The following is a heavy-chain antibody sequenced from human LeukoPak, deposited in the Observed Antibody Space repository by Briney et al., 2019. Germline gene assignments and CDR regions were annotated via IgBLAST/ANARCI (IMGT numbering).Heavy chain of an antibody. CDR3: ARSKDSGYDQYYFDY. CDR1: GGSISSGGYY. Sequence: SQTLSLTCTVSGGSISSGGYYWSWIRQPPGKSLEWIGYIYHSGSTYYNPSLKSRVTISVDRSKNQFSLKLSSVTAADTAVYYCARSKDSGYDQYYFDYWGQGTLVTVSS. J-gene: IGHJ4*02. V-gene: IGHV4-30-2*01. D-gene: IGHD5-12*01. CDR2: IYHSGST.